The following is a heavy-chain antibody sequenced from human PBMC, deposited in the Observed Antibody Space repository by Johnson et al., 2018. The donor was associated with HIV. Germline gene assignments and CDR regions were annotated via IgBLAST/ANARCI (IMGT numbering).Heavy chain of an antibody. CDR2: IWYDGSNK. CDR1: GFSFSSYG. Sequence: QVQLVESGGGVVQPGRSLRLSCAASGFSFSSYGMHWVRQLPGKGLEWVAVIWYDGSNKSYADSVKGRFTISRDNSKDTLYMQMKSLRDEDRAVYYCAKVRRPGGVRDVFDIWGQGTTVTVSS. CDR3: AKVRRPGGVRDVFDI. V-gene: IGHV3-33*06. J-gene: IGHJ3*02. D-gene: IGHD2-8*02.